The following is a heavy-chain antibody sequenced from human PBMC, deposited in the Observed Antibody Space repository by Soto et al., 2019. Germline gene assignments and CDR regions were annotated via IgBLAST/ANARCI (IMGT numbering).Heavy chain of an antibody. V-gene: IGHV3-48*02. CDR2: ISSSSSTI. Sequence: EVQLVESGGGLVQPGGSLRLSCAASGFTFSSYSMNWVRQAPGKGLEWVSYISSSSSTIYYADSVKGRFTISRDNAKKSLYLQMNSLRDEDTAVYYCARRAGAYYDFWSGTKGEYGMDVWGQGTTVTVSS. D-gene: IGHD3-3*01. CDR1: GFTFSSYS. CDR3: ARRAGAYYDFWSGTKGEYGMDV. J-gene: IGHJ6*02.